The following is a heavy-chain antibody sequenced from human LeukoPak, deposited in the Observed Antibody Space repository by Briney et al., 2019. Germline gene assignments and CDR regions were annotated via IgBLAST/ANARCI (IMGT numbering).Heavy chain of an antibody. J-gene: IGHJ4*02. CDR3: AKVPGAPYYFDY. CDR2: ISGSGGST. CDR1: GFTFSSYA. V-gene: IGHV3-23*01. Sequence: PGGSPRLSCATSGFTFSSYAMSWVRQAPGKGLEWVSTISGSGGSTYYADSVKGRFTISRDNSKNTLYLQMNSLRAEDTAVYYCAKVPGAPYYFDYWGQGTLVTVSS. D-gene: IGHD1-26*01.